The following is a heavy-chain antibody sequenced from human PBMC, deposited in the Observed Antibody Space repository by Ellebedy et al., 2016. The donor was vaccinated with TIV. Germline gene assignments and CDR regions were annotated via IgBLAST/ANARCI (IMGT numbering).Heavy chain of an antibody. V-gene: IGHV3-7*04. CDR3: ARALSYYYYYMDV. J-gene: IGHJ6*03. CDR2: IKQDGSEK. Sequence: GGSLRLSXAASGFTFSSYWMSWVRQAPGKGLEWVANIKQDGSEKYYADSVKGRFTISRDNSKNTLYLQMNSLRAEDTAVYYCARALSYYYYYMDVWGKGTTVTVSS. CDR1: GFTFSSYW.